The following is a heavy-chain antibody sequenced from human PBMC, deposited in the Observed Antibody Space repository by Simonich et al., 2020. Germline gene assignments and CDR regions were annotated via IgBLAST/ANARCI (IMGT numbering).Heavy chain of an antibody. CDR1: GFTFSSYW. D-gene: IGHD4-4*01. V-gene: IGHV3-74*01. CDR2: INSEGSRT. CDR3: ARDYSNYDAFDI. Sequence: EVQLVESGGGLVQPGGSLRLSCAASGFTFSSYWMHWVRQAPGKGRVWVSRINSEGSRTSYADSVKGRFTISRDNAKNTLYLQMNSLRAEDTAVYYCARDYSNYDAFDIWGQGTMVTVSS. J-gene: IGHJ3*02.